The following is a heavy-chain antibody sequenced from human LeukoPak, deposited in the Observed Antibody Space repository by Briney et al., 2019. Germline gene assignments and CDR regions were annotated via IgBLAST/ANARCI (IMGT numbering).Heavy chain of an antibody. V-gene: IGHV3-23*01. Sequence: GGSLRLSCAASGFTFSSYAMSWVRQAPGKGLEWVSANSGSGGSTYYADSVKGRFTISRDNSKKTLNLQMDSLRPEDTAMYYCAKDRQSAIRGVITLDPWGQGTLVTVSS. J-gene: IGHJ5*02. CDR3: AKDRQSAIRGVITLDP. CDR1: GFTFSSYA. D-gene: IGHD3-10*01. CDR2: NSGSGGST.